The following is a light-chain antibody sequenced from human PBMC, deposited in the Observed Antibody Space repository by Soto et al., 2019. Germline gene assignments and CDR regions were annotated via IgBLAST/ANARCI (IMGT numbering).Light chain of an antibody. V-gene: IGKV1-33*01. CDR3: QQFANHPRT. CDR2: DAS. J-gene: IGKJ4*01. Sequence: DIQMTQSPSSLSASVGDRVTITCQASQDISNYLTWYQQKPGKAPKLLIYDASNLETGVPSRFSGSGSGTDFSFTISSLQPEDIATYYCQQFANHPRTFGGGTKVEIK. CDR1: QDISNY.